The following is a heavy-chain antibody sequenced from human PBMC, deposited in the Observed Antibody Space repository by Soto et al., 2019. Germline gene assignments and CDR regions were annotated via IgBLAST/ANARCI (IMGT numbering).Heavy chain of an antibody. CDR1: GFTFSTYW. J-gene: IGHJ4*02. Sequence: EVQLVESGGGLVLPGGTLRLSCAASGFTFSTYWMTWVRQAPGRGLEWVANIKHDGSEKYYLDSVRGRCTVSRDNARHSLSLRRNSLSGDDTAVYYCARVCGYSYGQIGSWGQGTMVSVSS. CDR2: IKHDGSEK. CDR3: ARVCGYSYGQIGS. D-gene: IGHD5-18*01. V-gene: IGHV3-7*03.